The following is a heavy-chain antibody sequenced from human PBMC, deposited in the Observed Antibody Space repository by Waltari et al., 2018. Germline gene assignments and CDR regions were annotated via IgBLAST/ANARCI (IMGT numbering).Heavy chain of an antibody. CDR3: GTRLQYYDSF. Sequence: EEQLVESGGGLVKPGGSLRLSCAASGFSFSSYTMDWVRQAPGKGLEGVSSISSRSSYIYYADSVKGRFTISRDNAKKSLYLQMNSLRADDTAVYYCGTRLQYYDSFWGQGTLVTVSS. V-gene: IGHV3-21*01. D-gene: IGHD3-22*01. J-gene: IGHJ4*02. CDR2: ISSRSSYI. CDR1: GFSFSSYT.